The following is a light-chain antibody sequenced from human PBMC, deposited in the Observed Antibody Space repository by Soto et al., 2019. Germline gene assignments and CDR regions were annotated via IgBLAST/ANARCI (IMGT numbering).Light chain of an antibody. CDR3: RKYNRAPWT. J-gene: IGKJ3*01. V-gene: IGKV1-27*01. CDR1: QGISNY. Sequence: DIQMTQSPSSLSASVGDRVTITCRASQGISNYLAWYQQKPGKVPKLLISAASTLQSVVPSRFSGSGPGTDFTLTISSRQPDDVVTYHRRKYNRAPWTFGPGNKVD. CDR2: AAS.